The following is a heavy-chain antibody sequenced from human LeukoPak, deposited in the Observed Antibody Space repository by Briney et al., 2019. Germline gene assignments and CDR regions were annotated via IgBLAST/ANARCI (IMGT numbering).Heavy chain of an antibody. Sequence: GGSLRLSCAASGFTFISYAMSWVRQAPGKGLEWVSAISGSGGSTYYADSVKGRFTISRDNSKNALYLQMNSLRAEDTAVYYCAKERTPTYYYDSSGSMLDYWGQGTLVTVSS. D-gene: IGHD3-22*01. CDR1: GFTFISYA. V-gene: IGHV3-23*01. CDR3: AKERTPTYYYDSSGSMLDY. CDR2: ISGSGGST. J-gene: IGHJ4*02.